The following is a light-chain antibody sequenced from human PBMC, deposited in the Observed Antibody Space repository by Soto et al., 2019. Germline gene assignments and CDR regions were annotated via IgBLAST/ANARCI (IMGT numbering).Light chain of an antibody. CDR3: GSYTGTTTV. J-gene: IGLJ3*02. Sequence: QSALTQPASVSGSPGQSITISCTGTSSDVGGYNYVSWYQHHPGKAPKLVIYEVSNRPSGFSDRFSASKSGNTASLTISGLQPEDEADYYCGSYTGTTTVFGGGTKLTVL. CDR2: EVS. CDR1: SSDVGGYNY. V-gene: IGLV2-14*01.